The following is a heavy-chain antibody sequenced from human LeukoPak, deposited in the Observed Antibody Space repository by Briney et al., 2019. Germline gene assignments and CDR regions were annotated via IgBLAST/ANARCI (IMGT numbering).Heavy chain of an antibody. CDR2: ISYDGSNK. Sequence: PGRSLRLSCAASGFTFSSYGIHWVRQAPGKGLEWVAVISYDGSNKYYADSVKGRFTISRDNSKNTLYLQMNSLRAEDTVVYYCAKDSDPYCSSTSCYRAFYYYYGMDVWGQGTTVTVSS. D-gene: IGHD2-2*02. J-gene: IGHJ6*02. CDR1: GFTFSSYG. CDR3: AKDSDPYCSSTSCYRAFYYYYGMDV. V-gene: IGHV3-30*18.